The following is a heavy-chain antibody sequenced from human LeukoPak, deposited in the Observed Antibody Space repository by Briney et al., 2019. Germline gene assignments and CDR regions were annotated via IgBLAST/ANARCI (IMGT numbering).Heavy chain of an antibody. Sequence: ASVKVSCKASGYTFTSYYMHWVRQAPGQGPEWIGWISAYNGNTNYAQKLQDRVTMTTDTSTSTAYLELRSLRSDDTAVYYCARDAKRITMLRGHDYWGQGTLVTVSS. CDR3: ARDAKRITMLRGHDY. CDR1: GYTFTSYY. V-gene: IGHV1-18*04. D-gene: IGHD3-10*01. CDR2: ISAYNGNT. J-gene: IGHJ4*02.